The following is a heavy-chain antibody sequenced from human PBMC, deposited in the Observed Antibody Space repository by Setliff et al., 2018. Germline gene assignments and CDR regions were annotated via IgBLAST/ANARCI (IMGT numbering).Heavy chain of an antibody. Sequence: SETLSLTCTVSGGSISDYYWSWIRQAPGKGLEWIGYIYYGGSTNYNPSLNSRVAISVDTSENQFSLRLNSVTAADTAVYYCARAYGMDVWGQGTTVTVSS. CDR1: GGSISDYY. CDR3: ARAYGMDV. V-gene: IGHV4-59*01. J-gene: IGHJ6*02. CDR2: IYYGGST.